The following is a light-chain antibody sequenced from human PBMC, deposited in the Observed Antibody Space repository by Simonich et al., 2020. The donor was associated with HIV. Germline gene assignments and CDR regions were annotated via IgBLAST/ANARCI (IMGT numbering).Light chain of an antibody. Sequence: DIVMTQSQDSLAVSLGERATINCKSSQSVLYSSNNKNYLAWYQQKPGQPPELLIYWASTRESGVPDRFSGSGSGPDFTLTISNLQAEDVAVYYCQQYYDTPYTFGQGTKLEIK. J-gene: IGKJ2*01. CDR1: QSVLYSSNNKNY. CDR3: QQYYDTPYT. CDR2: WAS. V-gene: IGKV4-1*01.